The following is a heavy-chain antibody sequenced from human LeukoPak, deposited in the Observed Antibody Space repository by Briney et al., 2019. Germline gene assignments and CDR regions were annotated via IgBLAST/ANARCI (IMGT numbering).Heavy chain of an antibody. J-gene: IGHJ1*01. CDR3: AGSQHRTRDFQH. V-gene: IGHV3-7*01. CDR1: GFTFSSYS. CDR2: IKQDGNEK. Sequence: GSLRLSCAASGFTFSSYSMSWVRQAPGKGLEWVANIKQDGNEKYYVDSVKGRFTISRDNAKNSLYLQMNSLRAEDTAVYYCAGSQHRTRDFQHWGQGTLVTVSS. D-gene: IGHD2-2*01.